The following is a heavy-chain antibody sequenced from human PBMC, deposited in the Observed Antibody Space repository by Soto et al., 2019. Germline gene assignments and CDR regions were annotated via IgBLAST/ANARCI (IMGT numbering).Heavy chain of an antibody. D-gene: IGHD2-2*01. CDR2: ISSSSSTI. Sequence: GGSLRLSCAASGFTFSSYSMNWVRQAPGKGLEWVSYISSSSSTIYYADSVKGRFTISRDNAKNSLYLQMNSLRAEDTAVYYCAKVHCLTTSCGWNDAFDIWGQGTMVTVSS. J-gene: IGHJ3*02. CDR3: AKVHCLTTSCGWNDAFDI. CDR1: GFTFSSYS. V-gene: IGHV3-48*01.